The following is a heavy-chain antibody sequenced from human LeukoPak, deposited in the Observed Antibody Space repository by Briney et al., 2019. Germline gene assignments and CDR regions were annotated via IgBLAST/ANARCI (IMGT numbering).Heavy chain of an antibody. D-gene: IGHD2-21*02. CDR3: ARDYCGGDCYPFDY. CDR1: GFTFNDYG. J-gene: IGHJ4*02. Sequence: GGSLRLSCAVSGFTFNDYGVSWVRQAPGKGLEWVSRINWNGGSTGYADSVKGRFTISRDNAKKSVYLEMNSLRDEDTALYYCARDYCGGDCYPFDYWGQGTLVTVSS. CDR2: INWNGGST. V-gene: IGHV3-20*04.